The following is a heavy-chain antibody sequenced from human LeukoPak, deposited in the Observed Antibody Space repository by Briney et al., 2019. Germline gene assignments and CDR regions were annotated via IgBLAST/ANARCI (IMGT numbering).Heavy chain of an antibody. D-gene: IGHD3-9*01. CDR1: GGTFSSYA. V-gene: IGHV1-69*05. CDR2: IIPIFGTA. CDR3: ARGGRHFDWLFLNWFDP. J-gene: IGHJ5*02. Sequence: SVKVSCRASGGTFSSYAISWVRQAPGQGLEWMGGIIPIFGTANYAQKFQGRVTITTDESTSTAYMELSSLRSEDTAVYYCARGGRHFDWLFLNWFDPWGQGTLVTVSS.